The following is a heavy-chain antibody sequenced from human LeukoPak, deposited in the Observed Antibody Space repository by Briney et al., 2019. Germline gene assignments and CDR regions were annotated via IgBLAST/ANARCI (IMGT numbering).Heavy chain of an antibody. D-gene: IGHD1-26*01. J-gene: IGHJ3*02. V-gene: IGHV4-59*01. CDR1: GGSISSYS. CDR2: IYYSGST. CDR3: ARGIVGARSYAFDI. Sequence: SETLSLTCTVSGGSISSYSWSWIRQPPGKGLEWIGYIYYSGSTNYKPSLKSRVTISVDTSKNQFSLKLSSVTAADTAVYYCARGIVGARSYAFDIWGQGTMVTVSS.